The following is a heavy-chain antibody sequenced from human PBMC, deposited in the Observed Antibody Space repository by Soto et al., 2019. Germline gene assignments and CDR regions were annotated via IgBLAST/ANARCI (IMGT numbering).Heavy chain of an antibody. V-gene: IGHV4-39*01. CDR3: ARTLGYCSGGSCYPKYYFDY. CDR1: GGSISSSSYY. D-gene: IGHD2-15*01. CDR2: IYYSGST. J-gene: IGHJ4*02. Sequence: QLQLQESGPGLVKPSETLSLTCTVSGGSISSSSYYWGWIRQPPGKGLEWIGSIYYSGSTYYNPSLKSRVTISVDTSKNQFSLKLSSVTAADTAVYYCARTLGYCSGGSCYPKYYFDYWGQGTLVTVSS.